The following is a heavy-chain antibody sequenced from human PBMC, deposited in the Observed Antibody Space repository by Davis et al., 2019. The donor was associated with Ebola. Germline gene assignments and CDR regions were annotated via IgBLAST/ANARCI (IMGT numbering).Heavy chain of an antibody. CDR2: IKSKTDGGTI. J-gene: IGHJ4*02. CDR1: GFTFSNAW. V-gene: IGHV3-15*01. CDR3: RANFYY. Sequence: GESLKISCAASGFTFSNAWMSWVRQAPGKGLEWVGRIKSKTDGGTIDYAAPVKGRFIISRDDSKNTVYLQMNSLKIEDTAVYYCRANFYYWGQGTLVAVSS.